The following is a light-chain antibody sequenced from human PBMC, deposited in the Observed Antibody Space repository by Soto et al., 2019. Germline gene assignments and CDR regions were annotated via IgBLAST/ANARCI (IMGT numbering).Light chain of an antibody. CDR2: EVS. V-gene: IGKV2-29*03. Sequence: DVVMTQTPLSLSVAPGQPASISCKSSQRLLHITGETFLFSYLQKPGQSPQLLISEVSSRVSGVPDRVSGSGSGTDFTREISRVETDDVGIYYCMQSTQLPPTFGQGTRLGIE. CDR3: MQSTQLPPT. J-gene: IGKJ5*01. CDR1: QRLLHITGETF.